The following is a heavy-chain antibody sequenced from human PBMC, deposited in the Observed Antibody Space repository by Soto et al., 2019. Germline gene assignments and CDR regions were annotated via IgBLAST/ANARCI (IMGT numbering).Heavy chain of an antibody. D-gene: IGHD2-15*01. CDR2: ISGSGGST. CDR1: GFTFSSYA. CDR3: AKDLRYCSGGSCRTYYYYYYMDV. Sequence: EVQLLESGGGLVQPGGSLRLSCAASGFTFSSYAMSWVRQAPGKGLEWVSAISGSGGSTYYADSVKGRFTISRDNSKNTLYLQMNSLRAEDTAVYYCAKDLRYCSGGSCRTYYYYYYMDVWGKGTTVTVSS. V-gene: IGHV3-23*01. J-gene: IGHJ6*03.